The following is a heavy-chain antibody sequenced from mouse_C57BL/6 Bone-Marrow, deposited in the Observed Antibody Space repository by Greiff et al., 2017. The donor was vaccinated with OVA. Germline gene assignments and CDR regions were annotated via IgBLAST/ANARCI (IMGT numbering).Heavy chain of an antibody. CDR3: ARHGDYGSFFDY. D-gene: IGHD1-1*01. J-gene: IGHJ2*01. Sequence: EVMLVESGGDLVKPGGSLKLSCAASGFTFSSYGMSWVRQTPDKRLEWVATISSGGSYTYYPASVQGRFTISRDNAKNTLYLQMSSLKSEETAMYYCARHGDYGSFFDYWGQGTTLTVSS. V-gene: IGHV5-6*02. CDR1: GFTFSSYG. CDR2: ISSGGSYT.